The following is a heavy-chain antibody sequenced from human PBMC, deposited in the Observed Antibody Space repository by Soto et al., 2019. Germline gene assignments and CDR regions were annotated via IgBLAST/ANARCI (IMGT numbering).Heavy chain of an antibody. J-gene: IGHJ4*02. D-gene: IGHD2-2*01. Sequence: GGSLRLSCAASGFTFSTYWMHWVRQGPGKGLVWVSRISTDGSSTTYADSVKGRFTISRDNAKNTLYLQMNSLRAEDTAVYYCARATGSNHPFDYWGQGSLVTVSS. CDR3: ARATGSNHPFDY. V-gene: IGHV3-74*01. CDR1: GFTFSTYW. CDR2: ISTDGSST.